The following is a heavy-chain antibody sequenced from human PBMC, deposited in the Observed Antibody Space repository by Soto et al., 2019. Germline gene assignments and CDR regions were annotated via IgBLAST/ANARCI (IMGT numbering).Heavy chain of an antibody. D-gene: IGHD4-17*01. V-gene: IGHV6-1*01. Sequence: PSQTLSLTCAISGDSVSSNGAAWNWIRQSPSRGLEWLGRTYYRSKWYNDYAVSVKSQITINPDTSKSQFSLQLNSVTPEDTAVYYCARDKHDYFNRGIGFDTWGQGILVTVSS. CDR1: GDSVSSNGAA. CDR3: ARDKHDYFNRGIGFDT. CDR2: TYYRSKWYN. J-gene: IGHJ5*02.